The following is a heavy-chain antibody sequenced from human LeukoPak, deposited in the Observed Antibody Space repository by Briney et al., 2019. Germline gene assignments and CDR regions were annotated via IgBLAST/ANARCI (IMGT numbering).Heavy chain of an antibody. V-gene: IGHV4-34*01. CDR1: GGSFSGYY. Sequence: SETLSLTCAVCGGSFSGYYWSWIRQPPGKGLEWIGEINHSGSTNYNPSLKSRVTISVDTSKNQFSLKLSSVTAADTAVYYCARRLGIAAVGMNWFDPWGQGTLVTVSS. CDR3: ARRLGIAAVGMNWFDP. J-gene: IGHJ5*02. D-gene: IGHD6-13*01. CDR2: INHSGST.